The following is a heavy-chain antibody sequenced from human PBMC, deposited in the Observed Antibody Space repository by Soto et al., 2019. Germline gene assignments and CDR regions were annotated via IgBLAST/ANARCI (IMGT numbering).Heavy chain of an antibody. Sequence: QVQLVQSGAEVKKPGSSVKASCKASGGTFGSYAISWVRQAPGQGLEWMGGIIPIPGTANYAQKFQGRVTIAADESTSTAYMELRSLRSEDTAVYYCARSQGSSTSLEIYYYYYYGMDVWGQGTTVTVSS. CDR1: GGTFGSYA. D-gene: IGHD2-2*01. CDR3: ARSQGSSTSLEIYYYYYYGMDV. J-gene: IGHJ6*02. V-gene: IGHV1-69*01. CDR2: IIPIPGTA.